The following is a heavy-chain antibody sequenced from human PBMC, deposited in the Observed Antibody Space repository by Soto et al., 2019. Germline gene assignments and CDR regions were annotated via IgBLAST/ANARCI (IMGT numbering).Heavy chain of an antibody. CDR1: GYTFTSYA. V-gene: IGHV1-3*01. D-gene: IGHD3-3*01. Sequence: ASVQVSCKASGYTFTSYAMHWLRQAPGQRLEWMGWISAGNGNTKYSQKFQGRVTITRDTSASTAYMELRSLRSDDTAVYYCARLNYEFWGGSYYYTMDVWGQGTTVTVSS. CDR2: ISAGNGNT. J-gene: IGHJ6*02. CDR3: ARLNYEFWGGSYYYTMDV.